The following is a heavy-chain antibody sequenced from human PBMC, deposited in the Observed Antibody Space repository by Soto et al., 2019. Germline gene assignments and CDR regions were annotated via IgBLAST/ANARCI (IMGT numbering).Heavy chain of an antibody. CDR3: GRERGGAGVVFAD. CDR2: IDTTNII. V-gene: IGHV3-48*01. Sequence: PGGFLRLSCAPSGFTFSIYKMKWVGKATGKGLEWISYIDTTNIIYQRDSVKGGFTISRDNAKTSLYLQMNNLRAEDSALYFWGRERGGAGVVFADWGKGTLATVS. D-gene: IGHD3-10*01. CDR1: GFTFSIYK. J-gene: IGHJ4*02.